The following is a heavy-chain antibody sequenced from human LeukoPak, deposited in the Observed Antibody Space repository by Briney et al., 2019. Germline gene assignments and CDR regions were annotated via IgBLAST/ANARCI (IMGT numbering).Heavy chain of an antibody. CDR1: GFTFSDYY. D-gene: IGHD3-22*01. CDR3: ARDLRYDSSGYEGY. CDR2: ISSSGSTI. Sequence: GGSLRLSCAASGFTFSDYYMGWIRQAPGKGLEWVSHISSSGSTIYYADSVKGRFTISRDNAKNSLYLEMSSLRVEDTAVYYCARDLRYDSSGYEGYWGQGTLVTVSS. J-gene: IGHJ4*02. V-gene: IGHV3-11*01.